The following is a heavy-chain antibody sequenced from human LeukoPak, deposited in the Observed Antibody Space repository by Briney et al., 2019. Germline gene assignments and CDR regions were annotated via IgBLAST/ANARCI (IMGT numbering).Heavy chain of an antibody. D-gene: IGHD6-13*01. CDR2: IYHSGST. Sequence: IPSETLSLTGAVSGGSISSGGYSWSWLRQPPGKGLEWIGYIYHSGSTYYNPSLKRRVTISVDRSKNQFSLKLSSVTAADTAVYYWAREMAAAGWFDPWGQGTLVTVSS. V-gene: IGHV4-30-2*01. CDR1: GGSISSGGYS. J-gene: IGHJ5*02. CDR3: AREMAAAGWFDP.